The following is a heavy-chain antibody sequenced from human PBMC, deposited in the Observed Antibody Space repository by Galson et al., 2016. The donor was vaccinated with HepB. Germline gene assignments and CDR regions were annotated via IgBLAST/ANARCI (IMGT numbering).Heavy chain of an antibody. CDR1: GFTFSTYN. D-gene: IGHD3-16*02. CDR2: ITSSSSYI. J-gene: IGHJ3*01. V-gene: IGHV3-21*01. Sequence: SLRLSCAASGFTFSTYNMNWVRQTPGKGLELVSSITSSSSYIYYTDSVKGRFTISRDNAKNSLYLQMNSLRAEDTAIYYCAKDRGDYIWGTYRYTFEAFDVWGQGTMVAVSS. CDR3: AKDRGDYIWGTYRYTFEAFDV.